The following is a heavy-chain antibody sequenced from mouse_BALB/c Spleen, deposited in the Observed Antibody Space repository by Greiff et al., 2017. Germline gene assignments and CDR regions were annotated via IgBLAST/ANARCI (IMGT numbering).Heavy chain of an antibody. CDR3: ARHVGRYASYWYFDV. CDR2: ISSGGGST. D-gene: IGHD2-14*01. Sequence: EVKLQESGGGLVKPGGSLKLSCAASGFAFSSYDMSWVRQTPEKRLEWVAYISSGGGSTYYPDTVKGRFTISRDNAKNTLYLQMSSLKSEDTAMYYCARHVGRYASYWYFDVWGAGTTVTVSS. V-gene: IGHV5-12-1*01. J-gene: IGHJ1*01. CDR1: GFAFSSYD.